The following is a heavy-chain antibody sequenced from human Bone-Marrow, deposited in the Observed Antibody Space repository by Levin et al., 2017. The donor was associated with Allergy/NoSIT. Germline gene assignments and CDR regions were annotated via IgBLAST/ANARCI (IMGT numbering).Heavy chain of an antibody. CDR2: IYYTGST. V-gene: IGHV4-30-4*01. Sequence: SETLSLTCTVSGGTISSGDYFWSWIRQSPGAGLEWIGYIYYTGSTYYNSSLEGRLTMSVDTSKIQFSLELTSVTAADTAVYYCARESRLPLVDLPLGDYYYNGVDVWGQGTTVTVSS. CDR1: GGTISSGDYF. J-gene: IGHJ6*02. D-gene: IGHD5-12*01. CDR3: ARESRLPLVDLPLGDYYYNGVDV.